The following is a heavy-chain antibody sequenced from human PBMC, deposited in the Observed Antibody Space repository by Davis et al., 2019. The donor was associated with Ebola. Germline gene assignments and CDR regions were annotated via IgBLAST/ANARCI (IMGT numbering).Heavy chain of an antibody. Sequence: GESLKISCAASGFTFSGYSMNWVRQAPGKGLEWVSFVSSSSNYIYYADSVQGRFTISRDNVKNSLYLQMNSLRAEDTAVYYCAKETYYYYGMDVWGQGTTVTVSS. CDR3: AKETYYYYGMDV. V-gene: IGHV3-21*01. CDR1: GFTFSGYS. J-gene: IGHJ6*02. CDR2: VSSSSNYI.